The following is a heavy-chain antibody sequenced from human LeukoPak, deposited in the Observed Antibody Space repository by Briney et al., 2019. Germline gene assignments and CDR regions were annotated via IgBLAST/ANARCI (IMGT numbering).Heavy chain of an antibody. V-gene: IGHV3-23*01. J-gene: IGHJ4*02. Sequence: GGPLRLPCAASGFTLSSYAMSWVRQAPGKGLEWVYAISDSGSTYYADSVKGRFTISRDNSKNTLYLQMNSLRAEDTAVYYCASQGYSSSSLYYFDYWGQGTLVTVSS. CDR3: ASQGYSSSSLYYFDY. CDR2: ISDSGST. D-gene: IGHD6-6*01. CDR1: GFTLSSYA.